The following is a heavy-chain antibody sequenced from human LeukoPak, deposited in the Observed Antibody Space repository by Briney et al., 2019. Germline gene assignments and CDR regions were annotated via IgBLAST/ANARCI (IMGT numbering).Heavy chain of an antibody. D-gene: IGHD1-26*01. J-gene: IGHJ4*02. CDR2: INPNGGST. Sequence: ASVKVSCKASGYTFTSYYMHWVRQAPGQGLEWMGIINPNGGSTSYAQKFQGRVTMTRDMSTSTVYMELSRLRSEDTAVVYCARVGGTFDYWGEGTLVTVSS. CDR1: GYTFTSYY. V-gene: IGHV1-46*01. CDR3: ARVGGTFDY.